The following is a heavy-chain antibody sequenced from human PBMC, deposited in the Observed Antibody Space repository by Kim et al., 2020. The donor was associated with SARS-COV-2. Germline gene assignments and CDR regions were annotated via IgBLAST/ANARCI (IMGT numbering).Heavy chain of an antibody. D-gene: IGHD2-21*01. CDR1: GGSISSSSYY. Sequence: SETLSLTCTVSGGSISSSSYYWGWIRQPPGKGLEWIGSIYYSGSTYYNPSLKSRVTISVDTSKNQFSLKLSSVTAADTAVYYCARSYLGVRAYRGSSGARGEFDPWGQGTLVTVSS. CDR2: IYYSGST. V-gene: IGHV4-39*01. CDR3: ARSYLGVRAYRGSSGARGEFDP. J-gene: IGHJ5*02.